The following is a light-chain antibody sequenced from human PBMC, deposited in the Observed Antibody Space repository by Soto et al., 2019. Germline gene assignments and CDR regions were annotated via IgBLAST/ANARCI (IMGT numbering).Light chain of an antibody. CDR2: GAS. CDR3: QQYGSSPPHT. V-gene: IGKV3-20*01. Sequence: EIVLTQSPGTLSLSPGERATLSCRASQSVSSSYFAWYQQKPGQAPRLIIYGASSRATGIQDRFSGSGSGTDFTLTISRLEPEDFVVYYCQQYGSSPPHTFGQGTKLEIK. J-gene: IGKJ2*01. CDR1: QSVSSSY.